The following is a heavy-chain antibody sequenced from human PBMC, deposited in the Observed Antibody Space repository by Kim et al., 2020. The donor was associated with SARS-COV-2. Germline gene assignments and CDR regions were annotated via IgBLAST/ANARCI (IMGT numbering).Heavy chain of an antibody. V-gene: IGHV3-53*01. J-gene: IGHJ4*02. CDR1: EFSVSTKT. D-gene: IGHD1-20*01. Sequence: GGSLRLSCAASEFSVSTKTMTGVRQAPGKGLEWVSIMYRNGTTYYADSVKGRFTTSRDTSKNTLYLQMDNLRADDAAVYYCAGDNYNNYWYKYWGQGTLVTVSA. CDR2: MYRNGTT. CDR3: AGDNYNNYWYKY.